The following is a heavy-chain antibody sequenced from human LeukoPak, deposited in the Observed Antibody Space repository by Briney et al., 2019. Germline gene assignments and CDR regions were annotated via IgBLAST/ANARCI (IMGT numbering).Heavy chain of an antibody. V-gene: IGHV4-4*02. J-gene: IGHJ3*02. CDR3: ARDVYFGDYAAFDI. Sequence: SETLSLTCAVSGGSISSNNWWSWVRQTPGKGLEWIGEIYHSGSTNYNPSLKSRVTISGDKSKNQFSLKLRYVTAADTAVYYCARDVYFGDYAAFDIWGQGTMVTVSS. CDR2: IYHSGST. D-gene: IGHD4-17*01. CDR1: GGSISSNNW.